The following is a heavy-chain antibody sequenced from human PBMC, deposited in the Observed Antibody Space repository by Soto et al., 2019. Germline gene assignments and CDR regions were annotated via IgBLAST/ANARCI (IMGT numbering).Heavy chain of an antibody. CDR3: ARGGGPYVWFNEF. V-gene: IGHV1-69*01. J-gene: IGHJ4*02. Sequence: QGQLVQSGPEVKKPGSSVKVSCKDSGGLFSSFAISWVRQAPGQGLEWLGGIIPVFGTTNYAEKFQARVTITEDESKNTAYMELSSLTSGDTAMYYCARGGGPYVWFNEFWGQGTLVTVSS. CDR2: IIPVFGTT. D-gene: IGHD2-21*01. CDR1: GGLFSSFA.